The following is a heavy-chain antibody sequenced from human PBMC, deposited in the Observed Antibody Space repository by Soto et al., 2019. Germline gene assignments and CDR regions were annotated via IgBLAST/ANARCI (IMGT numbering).Heavy chain of an antibody. CDR2: ISGNGEII. D-gene: IGHD4-17*01. J-gene: IGHJ4*02. V-gene: IGHV3-11*01. CDR1: GFTFSDYY. Sequence: PGGSLRFSCAASGFTFSDYYIHWIRRAPGKGLEWISYISGNGEIIQYAASARGRFTISRDNAENSVYLEMDSLRAEDTALYYCARDVDADFRTDFDYWGRGTLVTVSS. CDR3: ARDVDADFRTDFDY.